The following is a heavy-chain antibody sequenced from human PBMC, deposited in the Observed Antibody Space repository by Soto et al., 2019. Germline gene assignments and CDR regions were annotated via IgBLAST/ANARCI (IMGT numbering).Heavy chain of an antibody. CDR3: ATSYGSGYRAFDY. V-gene: IGHV1-69*02. D-gene: IGHD3-10*01. CDR2: VNPILSMS. J-gene: IGHJ4*02. CDR1: GDTFSFYT. Sequence: QVHLVQSGAELKKPGSSVKVSCKASGDTFSFYTINWVRQAPGLGLEWMGRVNPILSMSNYAQKFQGRVTMTADKSTSTVYMELRSLSSEDTAFYYCATSYGSGYRAFDYWGQGALVTVSS.